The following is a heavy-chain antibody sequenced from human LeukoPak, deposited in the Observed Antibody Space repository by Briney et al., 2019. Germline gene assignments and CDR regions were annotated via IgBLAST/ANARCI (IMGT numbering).Heavy chain of an antibody. J-gene: IGHJ4*02. D-gene: IGHD1-1*01. CDR3: AGETHVERDDY. Sequence: ASVKVSCKASGFVFTGYGFTWVRQAPGQGLEWMGWISANDGKIHYSERHQDRLTMTTDTVTSTAYMELRGLRSDDTAVYYCAGETHVERDDYWGQGTLVTVSS. V-gene: IGHV1-18*01. CDR1: GFVFTGYG. CDR2: ISANDGKI.